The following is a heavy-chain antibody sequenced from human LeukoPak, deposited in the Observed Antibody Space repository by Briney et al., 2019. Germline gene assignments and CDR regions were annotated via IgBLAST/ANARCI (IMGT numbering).Heavy chain of an antibody. CDR3: ARDRYSGSYSDY. Sequence: PSETLSLTRTVSGGSVSSYYWSWIRQSAGKGLEWIGRIYTSVSTNYNPSLKGRATISVDKSKNQFSLKLSSVTAADTAVYYCARDRYSGSYSDYWGQGTVVTVSS. CDR1: GGSVSSYY. V-gene: IGHV4-4*07. D-gene: IGHD1-26*01. J-gene: IGHJ4*02. CDR2: IYTSVST.